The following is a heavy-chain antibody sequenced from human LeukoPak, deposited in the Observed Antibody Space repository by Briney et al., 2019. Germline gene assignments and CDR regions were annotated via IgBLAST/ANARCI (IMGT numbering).Heavy chain of an antibody. Sequence: GGSLRLSCATSGFTFSRYAMSWVRQAPGKGLEWVSGIGASGGSTYYADSVKGRFTISRDNSKNTLYLQMNSLRTEDTAVYYCAKAEGYDILTGLDYWGQGTLVTVSS. J-gene: IGHJ4*02. CDR2: IGASGGST. CDR3: AKAEGYDILTGLDY. V-gene: IGHV3-23*01. CDR1: GFTFSRYA. D-gene: IGHD3-9*01.